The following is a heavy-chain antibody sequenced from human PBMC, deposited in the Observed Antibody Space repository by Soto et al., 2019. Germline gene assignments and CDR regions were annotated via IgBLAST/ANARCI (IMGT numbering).Heavy chain of an antibody. CDR3: ARDLYSSSSEWFDP. CDR1: GYSISSGYY. CDR2: IYHSGST. V-gene: IGHV4-38-2*02. J-gene: IGHJ5*02. D-gene: IGHD6-6*01. Sequence: PSETLSLTCAVSGYSISSGYYWGWIRQPPGKGLEWIGSIYHSGSTYYNPSLKSRVTVSVDTSKNQFSLKLSSVTAADTAVYYCARDLYSSSSEWFDPWGPGTLVTVSS.